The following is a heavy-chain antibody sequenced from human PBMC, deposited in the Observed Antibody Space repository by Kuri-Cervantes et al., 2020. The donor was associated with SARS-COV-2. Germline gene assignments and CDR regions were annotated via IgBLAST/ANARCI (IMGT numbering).Heavy chain of an antibody. Sequence: ESLKISCTVSGASISNSYWNWIRHPAGKPLQWIGRISGRGDTIYNPSLKSRASMSVVTSKNQFPLTLTSVTAADTAVYYCVGVLSNWFDPWGQGTLVTVSS. J-gene: IGHJ5*02. D-gene: IGHD2/OR15-2a*01. CDR1: GASISNSY. CDR2: ISGRGDT. CDR3: VGVLSNWFDP. V-gene: IGHV4-4*07.